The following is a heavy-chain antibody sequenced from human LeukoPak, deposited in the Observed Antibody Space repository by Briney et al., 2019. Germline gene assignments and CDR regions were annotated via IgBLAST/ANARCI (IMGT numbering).Heavy chain of an antibody. V-gene: IGHV1-69*04. J-gene: IGHJ4*02. D-gene: IGHD2-2*01. CDR2: IIPIFGIA. Sequence: SVKVSCKASGGTFSSYAISWVRQAPGQGLEWMGRIIPIFGIANYAQKFQGRVTITADKSTSTAYMELSSLRSDDTAVYYCARDCSSTSCYVVGSFDYWGQGTLVTVSS. CDR1: GGTFSSYA. CDR3: ARDCSSTSCYVVGSFDY.